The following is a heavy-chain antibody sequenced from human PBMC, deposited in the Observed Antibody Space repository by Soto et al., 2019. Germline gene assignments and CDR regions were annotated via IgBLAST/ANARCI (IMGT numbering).Heavy chain of an antibody. Sequence: GASVNVSRKASGYTFTSYGISWVRQAPGQGLEWMGWISAYNGNTNYAQKLRGRVTMTTDTSTSTAYMELRSLRSDDTAVYYCARLASSFYYDILTGSQTIYYYYGMDVWGQGTTVTVSS. CDR3: ARLASSFYYDILTGSQTIYYYYGMDV. CDR2: ISAYNGNT. CDR1: GYTFTSYG. J-gene: IGHJ6*02. D-gene: IGHD3-9*01. V-gene: IGHV1-18*04.